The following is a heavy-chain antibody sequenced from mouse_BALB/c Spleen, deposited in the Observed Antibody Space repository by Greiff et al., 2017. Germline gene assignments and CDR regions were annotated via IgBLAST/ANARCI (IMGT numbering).Heavy chain of an antibody. Sequence: EVKLMESGGGLVKPGGSLKLSCAASGFTFSDYYMYWVRQTPEKRLEWVATISDGGSYTYYPDSVKGRFTISRDNAKNNLYLQMSSLKSEDTAMYYCARALYDGYYAFFAYWGQGTLVTVSA. D-gene: IGHD2-3*01. J-gene: IGHJ3*01. V-gene: IGHV5-4*02. CDR3: ARALYDGYYAFFAY. CDR2: ISDGGSYT. CDR1: GFTFSDYY.